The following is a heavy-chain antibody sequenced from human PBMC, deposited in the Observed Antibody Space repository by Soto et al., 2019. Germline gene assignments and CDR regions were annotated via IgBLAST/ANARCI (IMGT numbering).Heavy chain of an antibody. CDR3: AKGHYYDSSGYYYVGADY. D-gene: IGHD3-22*01. Sequence: EVQLLESGGGLVQPGGSLRLSCAASGFTFRSYAMGWVRQAPGKGLEWVSAITSTGGNTYYAESVKGRFTISRDNSKNTLNLQMSSLRAEDTAVYYCAKGHYYDSSGYYYVGADYWGRGTLVTISS. CDR2: ITSTGGNT. CDR1: GFTFRSYA. V-gene: IGHV3-23*01. J-gene: IGHJ4*02.